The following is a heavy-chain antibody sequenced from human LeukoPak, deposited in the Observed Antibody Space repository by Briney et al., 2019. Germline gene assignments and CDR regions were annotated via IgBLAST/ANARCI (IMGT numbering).Heavy chain of an antibody. CDR1: GGTFSSYA. D-gene: IGHD2-2*01. J-gene: IGHJ5*02. Sequence: ASVKVSCKASGGTFSSYAISWVRQAPGQGLEWMGRIIPILGIANYAQKFQGRVTITADKSTSTAYMELSSLRSEDTAVYYCARDLSRYCSSSSCQNLFDPRGQGTLVTGSS. V-gene: IGHV1-69*04. CDR2: IIPILGIA. CDR3: ARDLSRYCSSSSCQNLFDP.